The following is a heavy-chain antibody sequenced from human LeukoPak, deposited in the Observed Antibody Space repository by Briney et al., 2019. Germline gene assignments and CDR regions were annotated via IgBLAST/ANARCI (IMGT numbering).Heavy chain of an antibody. D-gene: IGHD3-10*01. Sequence: ETLSLTCTVSGCSISSYYWSWIRQPAGKGLEWIGRIYTSGSTNYNPSLKSRVTISVDTSKNQFSLKLSSVTAADTAVYYCAICRRFGELLYWGQGTLVTVSS. J-gene: IGHJ4*02. CDR2: IYTSGST. CDR3: AICRRFGELLY. V-gene: IGHV4-4*07. CDR1: GCSISSYY.